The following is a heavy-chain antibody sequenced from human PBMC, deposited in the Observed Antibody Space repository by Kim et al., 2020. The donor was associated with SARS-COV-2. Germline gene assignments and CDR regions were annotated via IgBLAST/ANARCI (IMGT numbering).Heavy chain of an antibody. V-gene: IGHV3-23*01. Sequence: GFLRLSCSASGFTFSSYAIGWVRQAPGKGLEWGSAIIGSGGSTYYADSVKGRFTISIDNSKNTLYLQMNSLRAEDKDVYYCAKGSIAVAGINWFDPWGQGTLVTVSS. CDR2: IIGSGGST. CDR3: AKGSIAVAGINWFDP. D-gene: IGHD6-19*01. J-gene: IGHJ5*02. CDR1: GFTFSSYA.